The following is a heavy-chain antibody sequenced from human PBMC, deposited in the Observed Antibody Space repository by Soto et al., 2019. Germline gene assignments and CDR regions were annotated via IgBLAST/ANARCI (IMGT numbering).Heavy chain of an antibody. D-gene: IGHD2-2*01. Sequence: EVQLVESGGGLVQPGRSLRLSCAASGFTFEDYAMQWVRQAPVKGLEWVSGIRWNSGSIGYADSVKGRFTISRDNANNALYLHMNGLRAEDTALYYCAKRTWYQLLPVSYFAYWGQGTLVTVSS. CDR2: IRWNSGSI. V-gene: IGHV3-9*01. CDR3: AKRTWYQLLPVSYFAY. CDR1: GFTFEDYA. J-gene: IGHJ4*02.